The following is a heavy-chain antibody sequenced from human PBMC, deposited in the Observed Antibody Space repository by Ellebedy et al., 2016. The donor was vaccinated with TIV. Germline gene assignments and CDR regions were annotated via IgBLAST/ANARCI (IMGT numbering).Heavy chain of an antibody. CDR2: VGALLGIP. V-gene: IGHV1-69*04. Sequence: SVKVSXXASGGTFGTSPINWVRQAPGQGLELMGRVGALLGIPNYAQKFRGRLTLTADKSTSTAYMELNSLTSDDTAIYYCAGERRSGSNGGAYFAIWGQGTLVTVSS. J-gene: IGHJ4*02. CDR1: GGTFGTSP. D-gene: IGHD2-21*01. CDR3: AGERRSGSNGGAYFAI.